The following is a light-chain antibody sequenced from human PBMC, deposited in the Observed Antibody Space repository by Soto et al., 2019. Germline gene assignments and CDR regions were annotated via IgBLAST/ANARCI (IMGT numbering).Light chain of an antibody. V-gene: IGLV2-8*01. CDR1: SSDVGAYNY. Sequence: QSALTQPPSASGAPGQSVTISCTGTSSDVGAYNYVSWYQQHPGKAPQHIIYDVSKRSSGVPDRFSGSKSGNTASLTGSGLQAEDEADYYRSSHAGSSVVFGGGTKLTVL. J-gene: IGLJ2*01. CDR3: SSHAGSSVV. CDR2: DVS.